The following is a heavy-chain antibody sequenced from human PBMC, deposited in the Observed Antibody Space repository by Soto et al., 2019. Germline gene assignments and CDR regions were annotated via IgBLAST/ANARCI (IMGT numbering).Heavy chain of an antibody. CDR1: GGTFSNSA. CDR3: AWNGIVLVPAAVDFYYCCAMDV. CDR2: IIPISGTT. Sequence: QVQLVQSGAEVRKPGSSIKVSCTASGGTFSNSAINWVRQAPGQGLEWMGGIIPISGTTNYAQKFQGRVTIIAEKSTNTTYMELSSMSTEDTAVYSCAWNGIVLVPAAVDFYYCCAMDVWGQWTTVTVSS. D-gene: IGHD2-2*01. V-gene: IGHV1-69*06. J-gene: IGHJ6*02.